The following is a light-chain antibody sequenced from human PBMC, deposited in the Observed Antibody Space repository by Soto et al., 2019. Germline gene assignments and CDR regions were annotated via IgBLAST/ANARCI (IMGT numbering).Light chain of an antibody. CDR2: KAS. V-gene: IGKV1-5*03. CDR1: QTISSW. CDR3: QHYNSYSAA. J-gene: IGKJ1*01. Sequence: DIQMTQSPSTLSGSVGDRVTITCRASQTISSWLAWYQQKPGKAPKLLIYKASTLKSGVPSRFSGSGSGTEFTLTISGLQPDDFATYYCQHYNSYSAAFGQGTKVDNK.